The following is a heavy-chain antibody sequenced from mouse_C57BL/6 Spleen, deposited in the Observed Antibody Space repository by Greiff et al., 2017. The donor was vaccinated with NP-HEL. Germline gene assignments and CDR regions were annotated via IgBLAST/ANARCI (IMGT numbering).Heavy chain of an antibody. J-gene: IGHJ4*01. CDR3: AKPYSSYVKYAFDY. D-gene: IGHD1-1*01. V-gene: IGHV5-17*01. CDR1: GFTFTDYG. CDR2: ISSGSSTI. Sequence: EVKLVESGGGLVKPGGSLKLSCAASGFTFTDYGMHWVRQAPEKGLEWVAYISSGSSTIYYADKVKGRFTISRDNANNNLFLQMTSLRSEDATMYYCAKPYSSYVKYAFDYWGKGTSVTVSS.